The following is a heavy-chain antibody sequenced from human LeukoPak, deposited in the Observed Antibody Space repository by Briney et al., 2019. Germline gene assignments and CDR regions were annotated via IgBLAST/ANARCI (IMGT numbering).Heavy chain of an antibody. J-gene: IGHJ6*02. CDR3: AREVGATRSYYYYGMDV. D-gene: IGHD1-26*01. CDR1: GGSFSAYY. V-gene: IGHV4-34*01. Sequence: PSETLSLTCAVFGGSFSAYYWSWIRQPPGKGLEWIGEINHSGSTNFNPSLKSRVTISVDTSKNQFSLKLSSVTAADTAVYYCAREVGATRSYYYYGMDVWGQGTTVTVSS. CDR2: INHSGST.